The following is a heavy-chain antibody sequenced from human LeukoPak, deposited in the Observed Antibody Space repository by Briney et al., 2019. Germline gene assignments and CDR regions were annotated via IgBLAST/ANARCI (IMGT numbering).Heavy chain of an antibody. CDR3: AKATYSSNWNLYFDY. J-gene: IGHJ4*02. CDR1: GFTFSSYS. CDR2: ISSSSSTI. Sequence: PGGSLRLSCAASGFTFSSYSMNWVRQAPGKGLEWVSYISSSSSTIYYADSVKGRFTISRDNAKNSLYLQMNSLRDEDTAVYYCAKATYSSNWNLYFDYGGQGTRVTVS. D-gene: IGHD6-13*01. V-gene: IGHV3-48*02.